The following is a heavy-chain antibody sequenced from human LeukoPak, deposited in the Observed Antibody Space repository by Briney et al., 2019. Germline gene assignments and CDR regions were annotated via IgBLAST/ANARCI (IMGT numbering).Heavy chain of an antibody. D-gene: IGHD1-26*01. Sequence: GGSLRLSCAASGFTFSNYEMTWVRQAPGKGLEWISYISSSGSTIYYADSVKGRFTLSRDNAKNSLYLQMDSLGPDDTAVYYCARDPYSGNYGNDYYYYMDVWGKGTTVTISS. CDR1: GFTFSNYE. CDR3: ARDPYSGNYGNDYYYYMDV. J-gene: IGHJ6*03. V-gene: IGHV3-48*03. CDR2: ISSSGSTI.